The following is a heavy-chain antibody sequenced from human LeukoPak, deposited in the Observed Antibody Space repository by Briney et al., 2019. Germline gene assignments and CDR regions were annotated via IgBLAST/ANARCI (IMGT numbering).Heavy chain of an antibody. V-gene: IGHV3-30*04. D-gene: IGHD6-19*01. CDR2: ISYDGGNE. CDR1: GFIFNTYA. Sequence: GGSLRLSCEASGFIFNTYAMYWVRQAPGKGLEWVAVISYDGGNEYYADSVKGRFTISRDNSKNTLYLQMNSLRAEDTAVYYCAKDGSSGCNDYWGQGTLVTVSS. CDR3: AKDGSSGCNDY. J-gene: IGHJ4*02.